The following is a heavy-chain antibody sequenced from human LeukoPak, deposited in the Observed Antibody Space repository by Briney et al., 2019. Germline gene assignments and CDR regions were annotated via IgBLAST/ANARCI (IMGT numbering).Heavy chain of an antibody. CDR3: AKGVAMVRGVLAEYFQH. Sequence: PGGSLRLSCAASGFTFSSYGMRWLRQAPGKGLEWVAFIRYDGSNKYYADSVKGRFTISRDNSKNTLYLQMNSLRAEDTAVYYCAKGVAMVRGVLAEYFQHWGQGTLVTVSS. J-gene: IGHJ1*01. CDR2: IRYDGSNK. D-gene: IGHD3-10*01. CDR1: GFTFSSYG. V-gene: IGHV3-30*02.